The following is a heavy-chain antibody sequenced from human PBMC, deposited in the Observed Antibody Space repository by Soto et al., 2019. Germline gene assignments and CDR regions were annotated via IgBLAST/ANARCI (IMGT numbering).Heavy chain of an antibody. J-gene: IGHJ4*02. CDR3: AKGGGTTLPLDY. CDR1: GFTFSSYG. V-gene: IGHV3-33*06. D-gene: IGHD1-7*01. Sequence: QVQLVESGGGVVQPGRSLRLSCAASGFTFSSYGMHWVRQAPCKGLEWVAVIWDDGSDKVYADSVKGRFTISRDNSKKTLYLQMRSLTAEDAADYYWAKGGGTTLPLDYWGQGTLVTVSS. CDR2: IWDDGSDK.